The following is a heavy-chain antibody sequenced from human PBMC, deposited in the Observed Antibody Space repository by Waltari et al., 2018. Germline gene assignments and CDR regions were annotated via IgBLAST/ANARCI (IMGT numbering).Heavy chain of an antibody. D-gene: IGHD6-6*01. CDR2: INPNSGGT. CDR3: ARPPIAARRGFDY. Sequence: QVQLVQSGAEVKKPGASVKVSCKASGYTFTGYYMHWVRQAPGQGLEWMGWINPNSGGTNYAQKVQGRVTMTRDTSISTAYMELSRLRSDDTAVYYCARPPIAARRGFDYWGQGTLVTVSS. J-gene: IGHJ4*02. CDR1: GYTFTGYY. V-gene: IGHV1-2*02.